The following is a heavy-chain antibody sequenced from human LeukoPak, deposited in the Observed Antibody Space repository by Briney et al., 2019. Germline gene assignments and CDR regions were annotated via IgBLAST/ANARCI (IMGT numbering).Heavy chain of an antibody. CDR1: GCNFNNYG. Sequence: ASVKVSCKASGCNFNNYGVSWVRQAPGQGLEWMGWISAKTGNTNYAQKVQGRVTMTTDTSTTTAYMELRSLGSDDTAVYYCARGSYPYSHGMDVWGQGTTVTVSS. D-gene: IGHD1-26*01. J-gene: IGHJ6*02. CDR3: ARGSYPYSHGMDV. CDR2: ISAKTGNT. V-gene: IGHV1-18*01.